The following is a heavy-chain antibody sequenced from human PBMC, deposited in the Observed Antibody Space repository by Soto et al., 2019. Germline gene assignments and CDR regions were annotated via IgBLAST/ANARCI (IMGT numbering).Heavy chain of an antibody. CDR2: IYYIGTT. Sequence: QVQLQESGPGLVKPSQTLSLTCTVSGDSMGSGDYYWTWIRQPPGKGLEWIGYIYYIGTTFYNPSLESRVNISIDTSKNLFSPRLKSVTAADTAVYYCSRGSTYYGFLTWGQGTLVTVSS. CDR3: SRGSTYYGFLT. CDR1: GDSMGSGDYY. V-gene: IGHV4-30-4*01. D-gene: IGHD3-10*01. J-gene: IGHJ5*02.